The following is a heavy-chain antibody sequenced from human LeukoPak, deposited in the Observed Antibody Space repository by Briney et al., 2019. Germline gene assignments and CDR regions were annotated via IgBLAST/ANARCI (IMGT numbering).Heavy chain of an antibody. J-gene: IGHJ4*02. D-gene: IGHD3-22*01. Sequence: GGSLRLSCAASGFTVSSNYMSWVRQAPGKGLEWVAVISYDGSNKYYADSVKGRFTISRDNSKNTLYLQMNSLRAEDTAVYYCARDVWHYYDSSGYYGYWGQGTLVTVSS. V-gene: IGHV3-30-3*01. CDR3: ARDVWHYYDSSGYYGY. CDR2: ISYDGSNK. CDR1: GFTVSSNY.